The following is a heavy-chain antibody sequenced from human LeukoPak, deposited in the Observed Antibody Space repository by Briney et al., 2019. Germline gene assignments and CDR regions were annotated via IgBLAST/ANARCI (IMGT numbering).Heavy chain of an antibody. J-gene: IGHJ4*02. CDR2: IWHDGSNK. Sequence: GGSLRLSCVASGFTFSSYGMHWVRQAPGKGLEWVAVIWHDGSNKYYADSVKGRFSISRDNSKNTLYLEMNSLRAEDTAMYYCAKDNYYGSGSYYTNWGQGTLVTVSS. V-gene: IGHV3-33*06. CDR1: GFTFSSYG. CDR3: AKDNYYGSGSYYTN. D-gene: IGHD3-10*01.